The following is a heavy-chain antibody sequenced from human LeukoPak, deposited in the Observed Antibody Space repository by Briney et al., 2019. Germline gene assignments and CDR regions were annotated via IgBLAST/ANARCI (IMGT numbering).Heavy chain of an antibody. CDR1: GGTFSSYA. J-gene: IGHJ4*02. Sequence: SVKVSCKASGGTFSSYAISWVRQAPGQGLEWMGGIIPIFGTANYAQKFQGRVTITADESTSTAYMELSSLRSEDTAVYYCARVVVVAATEAPYYFDYWGQGALVSVSS. CDR2: IIPIFGTA. V-gene: IGHV1-69*13. CDR3: ARVVVVAATEAPYYFDY. D-gene: IGHD2-15*01.